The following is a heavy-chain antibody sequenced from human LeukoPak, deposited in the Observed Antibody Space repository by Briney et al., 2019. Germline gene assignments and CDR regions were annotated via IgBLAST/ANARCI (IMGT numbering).Heavy chain of an antibody. D-gene: IGHD2-2*01. J-gene: IGHJ4*02. CDR1: GGSISSGDHY. V-gene: IGHV4-30-4*01. Sequence: SETLSLTCSVSGGSISSGDHYWTWIRQPPGGGLEWMGFITLYSDTTSYNPSLKSRLMISIDTSKNQFSLTLTSVTAADTAVYFCARGFGYDFADYWGQGILATVSS. CDR3: ARGFGYDFADY. CDR2: ITLYSDTT.